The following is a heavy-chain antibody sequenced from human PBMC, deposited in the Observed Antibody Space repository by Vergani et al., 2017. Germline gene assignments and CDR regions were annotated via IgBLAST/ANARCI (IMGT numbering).Heavy chain of an antibody. Sequence: QVQLVESGGGVVQPGRSLRLSCAASGFTFSSYGMHWVRQAPGKGLEWGAVISYDGSNKYYADSVKGRVTISRDNSKNTLYLQMNSLRAEDTAVYYCAKTVGYYYYYMDVWGKGTTVTVSS. CDR3: AKTVGYYYYYMDV. CDR1: GFTFSSYG. V-gene: IGHV3-30*18. CDR2: ISYDGSNK. J-gene: IGHJ6*03.